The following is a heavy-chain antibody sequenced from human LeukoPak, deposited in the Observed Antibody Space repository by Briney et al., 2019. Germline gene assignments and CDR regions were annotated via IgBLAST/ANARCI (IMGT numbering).Heavy chain of an antibody. V-gene: IGHV3-7*03. Sequence: GGSLRLSCAASGFTFSRYWMSWVRQVPRKGPEWVANIKQDGGEIYYVDSVKGRFTISRDNAKNSVFLQMNSLRVEDTAIYYCARALSAWGQGTLVTVSS. CDR3: ARALSA. D-gene: IGHD3-3*01. J-gene: IGHJ4*02. CDR1: GFTFSRYW. CDR2: IKQDGGEI.